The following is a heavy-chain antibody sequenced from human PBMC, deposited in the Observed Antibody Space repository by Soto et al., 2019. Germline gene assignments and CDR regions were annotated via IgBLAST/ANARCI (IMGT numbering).Heavy chain of an antibody. D-gene: IGHD2-15*01. Sequence: PGGSLRLSCAASGFTFSSYAMSWVRQAPGKGLEWVSAISGSGGSTYYADSVKGRFTISRDNSKNTLYLQMNSLRAEDTAVYYCARGMDIVVVVAATAGVDVWGQGTTVTVSS. CDR2: ISGSGGST. CDR1: GFTFSSYA. J-gene: IGHJ6*02. V-gene: IGHV3-23*01. CDR3: ARGMDIVVVVAATAGVDV.